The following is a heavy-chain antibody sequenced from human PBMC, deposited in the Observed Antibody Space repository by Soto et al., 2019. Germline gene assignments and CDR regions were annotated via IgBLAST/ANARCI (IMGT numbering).Heavy chain of an antibody. J-gene: IGHJ4*02. CDR3: ARDTNPYSSSWYGFDY. D-gene: IGHD6-13*01. V-gene: IGHV1-69*13. Sequence: SVKVSCKASGGTFSSYAISWVRQAPGQGLEWIGGIIPIFGTANYAQKFQGRVTITADESTSTAYMELSSLRSEDTAVYYCARDTNPYSSSWYGFDYWGQGTLVTVSS. CDR2: IIPIFGTA. CDR1: GGTFSSYA.